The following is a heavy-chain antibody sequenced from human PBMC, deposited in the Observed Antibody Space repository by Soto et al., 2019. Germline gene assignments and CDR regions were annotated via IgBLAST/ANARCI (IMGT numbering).Heavy chain of an antibody. J-gene: IGHJ5*02. CDR1: GDSVSSNRAS. CDR3: ARNAGTAPFLGFAP. D-gene: IGHD1-26*01. V-gene: IGHV6-1*01. CDR2: TYYRSKWYD. Sequence: SQTLSLTCAISGDSVSSNRASWNWIRQSPSRGLEWLGRTYYRSKWYDDYAESVKSRITINPDTSKNQFSLQLNSVTPEDTAVDFCARNAGTAPFLGFAPWAQGPLVPVSS.